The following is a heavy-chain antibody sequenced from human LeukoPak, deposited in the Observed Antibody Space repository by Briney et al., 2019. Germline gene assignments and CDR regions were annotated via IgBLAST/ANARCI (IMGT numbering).Heavy chain of an antibody. D-gene: IGHD3-16*01. Sequence: GGSLRLSCAASGFTFSSYWMSWVRQAPGKGLEWVANIKEDGSEKYYVDSVKGRFTISRDNAKNSLSLQMNSLRAEDMALYYCVGGNSFDYWGQGTLVAVSS. J-gene: IGHJ4*02. CDR3: VGGNSFDY. V-gene: IGHV3-7*01. CDR2: IKEDGSEK. CDR1: GFTFSSYW.